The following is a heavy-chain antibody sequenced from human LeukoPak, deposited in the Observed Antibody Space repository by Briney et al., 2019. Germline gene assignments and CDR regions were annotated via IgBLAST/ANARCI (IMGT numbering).Heavy chain of an antibody. CDR1: GYTFTSYG. Sequence: ASVKVSCKASGYTFTSYGINWVRQAPGQGLEWMGWISGSTGNRKYEQKIQGRVTLTTDTSTRTAYMEQRSLRSDDTAVYYCARGTVGGNDYYYMDVWGKGTTVTVSS. D-gene: IGHD4-11*01. CDR3: ARGTVGGNDYYYMDV. V-gene: IGHV1-18*01. J-gene: IGHJ6*03. CDR2: ISGSTGNR.